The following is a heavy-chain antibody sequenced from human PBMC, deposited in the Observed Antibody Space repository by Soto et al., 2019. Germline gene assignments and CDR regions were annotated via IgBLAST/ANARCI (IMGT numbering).Heavy chain of an antibody. CDR1: GGTFSSYA. V-gene: IGHV1-69*06. D-gene: IGHD1-1*01. Sequence: GASVKVSCKASGGTFSSYAISWVRQAPGQGLEWMGGIIPIFGTANYAQKFQGRVTITADKSTSTAYMELSSLRSEDTAVYYCARDPDSNWMDNWFDPWGQGTLVTVSS. CDR2: IIPIFGTA. CDR3: ARDPDSNWMDNWFDP. J-gene: IGHJ5*02.